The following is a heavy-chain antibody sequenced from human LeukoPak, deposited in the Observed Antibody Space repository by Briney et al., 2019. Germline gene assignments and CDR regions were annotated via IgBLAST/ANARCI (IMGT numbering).Heavy chain of an antibody. CDR1: GGTFSSYA. D-gene: IGHD2-21*01. V-gene: IGHV1-69*01. J-gene: IGHJ6*04. CDR2: IIPIFGTA. Sequence: GSSVKVSCKASGGTFSSYAISWVRQAPGQGLEWMGGIIPIFGTANYAQKFQGRVTITADESTSTAYMELSSLRSEDMAVYYCAREVVDGGYGMDVWGKGTTVTVSS. CDR3: AREVVDGGYGMDV.